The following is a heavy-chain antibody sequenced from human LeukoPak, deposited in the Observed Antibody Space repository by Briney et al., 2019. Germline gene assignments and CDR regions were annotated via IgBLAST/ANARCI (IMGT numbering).Heavy chain of an antibody. CDR2: IKQDGSEK. D-gene: IGHD3-22*01. J-gene: IGHJ4*02. CDR1: GFTFSSYW. V-gene: IGHV3-7*01. Sequence: GGSLRLSCAASGFTFSSYWMSWVRQAPGKGLEWVANIKQDGSEKYYVDSVKGRFTISRDNAKSSLYLQMNSLRAEDTAVYYCAREAGGGRITMIVVVIPSFDYWGQGTLVTVSS. CDR3: AREAGGGRITMIVVVIPSFDY.